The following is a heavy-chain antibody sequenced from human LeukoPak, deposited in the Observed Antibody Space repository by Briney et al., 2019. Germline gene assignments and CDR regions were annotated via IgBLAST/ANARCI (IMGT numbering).Heavy chain of an antibody. CDR3: ASGYCSGDCNWFDP. Sequence: KPSETLSLTCAVYGGSFSGYYWSWIRQPPGKGLEWIGEINHSGSTNYNPSLKSRVTISVDTSKNQFSLKLSSVTAADTAVYYCASGYCSGDCNWFDPWGQGTLVTVSS. J-gene: IGHJ5*02. CDR1: GGSFSGYY. CDR2: INHSGST. V-gene: IGHV4-34*01. D-gene: IGHD2-21*02.